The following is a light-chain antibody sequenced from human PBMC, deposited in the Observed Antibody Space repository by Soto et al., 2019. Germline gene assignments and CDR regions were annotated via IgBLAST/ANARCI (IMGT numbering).Light chain of an antibody. J-gene: IGKJ1*01. V-gene: IGKV1-39*01. CDR3: QQSYSTPT. Sequence: MTQSPLSLPVTPGEPASISCRSSQSLLHSNGYNYLDWYQQKPGKAPKLLIYAASSLQSGVPSRFSGSGSGTDFTLTISSLQPEDFATYYCQQSYSTPTFGQGTKVDIK. CDR2: AAS. CDR1: QSLLHSNGYNY.